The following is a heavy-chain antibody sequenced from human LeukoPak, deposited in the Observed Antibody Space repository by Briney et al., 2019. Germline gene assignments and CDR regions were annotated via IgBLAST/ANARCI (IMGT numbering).Heavy chain of an antibody. J-gene: IGHJ4*02. Sequence: PGGSLRLSCAASGFTFTEQYMNWIRQSPRQGLEWISYIGRSGRDIKYADSVRGRFTISRDNAKNLLFLEMNSLRVEDTGIYYCVRAARLADYWGQGTQVTVSS. D-gene: IGHD6-19*01. CDR1: GFTFTEQY. CDR2: IGRSGRDI. CDR3: VRAARLADY. V-gene: IGHV3-11*01.